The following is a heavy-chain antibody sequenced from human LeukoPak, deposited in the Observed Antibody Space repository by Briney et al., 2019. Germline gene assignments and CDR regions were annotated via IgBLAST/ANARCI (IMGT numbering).Heavy chain of an antibody. V-gene: IGHV4-4*07. D-gene: IGHD5-18*01. CDR2: FYTSGST. CDR3: ARRGIQLWLGRYDY. J-gene: IGHJ4*02. CDR1: GDSISSYY. Sequence: SETLSLTCTVPGDSISSYYWSWIRQPAGKGLEWIGRFYTSGSTNYNPSLESRVTMSVDTSKNQFSLILRSVTAADTAVYYCARRGIQLWLGRYDYWGQGTLVTVSS.